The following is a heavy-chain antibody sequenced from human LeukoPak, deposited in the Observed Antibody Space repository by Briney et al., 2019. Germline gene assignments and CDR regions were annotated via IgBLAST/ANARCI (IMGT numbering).Heavy chain of an antibody. CDR3: ARDSPICSSTSCYEALYYYYMDV. J-gene: IGHJ6*03. Sequence: GGSLRLSCAASGFTVSSNYMSWVRQAPGKGLEWVSVIYSGGSTYYADSVKGRFTISRDNAKNSLYLQMNSLRAEDTAVYYCARDSPICSSTSCYEALYYYYMDVWGKGTTVTVSS. CDR1: GFTVSSNY. CDR2: IYSGGST. D-gene: IGHD2-2*01. V-gene: IGHV3-66*01.